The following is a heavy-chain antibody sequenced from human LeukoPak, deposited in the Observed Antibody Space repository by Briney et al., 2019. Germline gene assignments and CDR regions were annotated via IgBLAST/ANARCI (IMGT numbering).Heavy chain of an antibody. V-gene: IGHV3-30*02. CDR1: GFTFSSYG. Sequence: GGSLRLSCAASGFTFSSYGMHWVRQAPGKGLEWVAFTRPDGSNKHYGDSVQGRFTISRDNPRNTLYLQMNSLRVEDTAMYYCAKDWSTDWSNWFDSWGPGSLVTVSS. D-gene: IGHD3-3*01. CDR2: TRPDGSNK. J-gene: IGHJ5*01. CDR3: AKDWSTDWSNWFDS.